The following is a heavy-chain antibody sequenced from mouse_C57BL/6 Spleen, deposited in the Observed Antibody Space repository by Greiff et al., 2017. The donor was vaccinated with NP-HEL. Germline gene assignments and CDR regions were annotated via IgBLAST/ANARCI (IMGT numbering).Heavy chain of an antibody. CDR1: GYTFTDYY. V-gene: IGHV1-19*01. CDR2: INPYNGGT. J-gene: IGHJ4*01. Sequence: EVQLQQSGPVLVKPGASVKMSCKASGYTFTDYYMNWVKQSHGKSLEWIGVINPYNGGTSYNQKFKGKATLTVDKSSSTAYMELNSLTSEDSAVYYCAREGGTTVVARGVDAMDYWGQGTSVTVSS. CDR3: AREGGTTVVARGVDAMDY. D-gene: IGHD1-1*01.